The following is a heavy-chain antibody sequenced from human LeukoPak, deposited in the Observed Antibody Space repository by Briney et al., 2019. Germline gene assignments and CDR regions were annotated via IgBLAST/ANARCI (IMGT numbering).Heavy chain of an antibody. CDR2: IYYSGST. D-gene: IGHD3-16*01. Sequence: SETLSLTCSAYGGSFSDFFWTWIRQPPGKGLEWIGSIYYSGSTYYNPSLKSRVTISVDTSKNQFSLKLSSVTAADTAVYYCARHSADGYDGPHRPSNWFDPWGQGTLVTVSS. J-gene: IGHJ5*02. V-gene: IGHV4-39*01. CDR3: ARHSADGYDGPHRPSNWFDP. CDR1: GGSFSDFF.